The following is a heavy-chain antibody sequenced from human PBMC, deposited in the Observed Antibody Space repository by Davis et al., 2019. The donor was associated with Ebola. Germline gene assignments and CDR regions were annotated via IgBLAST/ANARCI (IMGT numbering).Heavy chain of an antibody. CDR2: INAGNGNT. V-gene: IGHV1-3*01. J-gene: IGHJ5*02. CDR3: ARNPFRYDFWSGSTNWFDP. CDR1: GYTFTSYA. D-gene: IGHD3-3*01. Sequence: AASVKVSCKASGYTFTSYAMHWVRQAPGQRLEWMGWINAGNGNTKYSQKFQGRVTITRDTSASTAYMELSSLRSEDTAVYYCARNPFRYDFWSGSTNWFDPWGQGTLVTVSS.